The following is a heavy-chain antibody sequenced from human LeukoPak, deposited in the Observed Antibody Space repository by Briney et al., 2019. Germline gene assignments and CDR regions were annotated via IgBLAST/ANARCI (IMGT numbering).Heavy chain of an antibody. CDR2: IYSGDSHT. J-gene: IGHJ4*02. V-gene: IGHV5-51*01. D-gene: IGHD4-17*01. CDR1: GYSFTYW. Sequence: GESLKISCKGSGYSFTYWIGWVRQMPGKGLEWMGIIYSGDSHTKYSPSFQGRVTISVDNSISTAYLQWSSLEVSDTAMYYCASARHGDYVWDYWGQGTLVTVSS. CDR3: ASARHGDYVWDY.